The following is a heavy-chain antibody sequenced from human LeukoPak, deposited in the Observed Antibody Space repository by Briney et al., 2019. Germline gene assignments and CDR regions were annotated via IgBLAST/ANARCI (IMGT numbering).Heavy chain of an antibody. CDR1: GYSISSSNW. V-gene: IGHV4-28*05. CDR3: ARTAGTSDAFDI. J-gene: IGHJ3*02. CDR2: IYYTGSI. Sequence: SETLSLTCTVSGYSISSSNWWGWIRQPPGKGLEWIGYIYYTGSIYYNLSLKSRVTMSIHTSKNQFSLKLSSVTAVDTALYYCARTAGTSDAFDIWGQGTMVTVSS.